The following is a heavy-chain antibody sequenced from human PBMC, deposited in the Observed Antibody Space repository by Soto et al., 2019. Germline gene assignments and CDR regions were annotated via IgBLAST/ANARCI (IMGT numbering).Heavy chain of an antibody. CDR2: LYPGDSNI. CDR3: ARPVGGYCSGTSCYWEPPIYMDV. V-gene: IGHV5-51*01. CDR1: GYSFSNSW. J-gene: IGHJ6*02. Sequence: GESRKISCRGSGYSFSNSWIGWVRQMPGKGLELMGILYPGDSNIRYSPSFQGQVTISADKSIGTAYLQWSSLKASDTAMYYCARPVGGYCSGTSCYWEPPIYMDVWGPGTSVSV. D-gene: IGHD2-2*01.